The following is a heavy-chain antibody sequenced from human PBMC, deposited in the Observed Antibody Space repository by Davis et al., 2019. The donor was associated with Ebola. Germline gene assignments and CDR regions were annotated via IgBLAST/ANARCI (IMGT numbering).Heavy chain of an antibody. D-gene: IGHD3-3*01. V-gene: IGHV3-21*01. CDR3: ARDSSSSEWIDY. CDR2: ISSSSSYI. CDR1: GFTFSSYS. J-gene: IGHJ4*02. Sequence: PGGLRLSCAASGFTFSSYSMNWVRQAPGKGLEWVSSISSSSSYIYYADSVKGRFTISRDNAKNSLYLQMNSLRAEDTAVYYCARDSSSSEWIDYWGQGTLVTVSS.